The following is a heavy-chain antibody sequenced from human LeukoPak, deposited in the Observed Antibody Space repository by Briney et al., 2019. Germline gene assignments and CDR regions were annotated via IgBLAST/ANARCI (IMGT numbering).Heavy chain of an antibody. CDR1: GFTFSSYG. CDR2: ISYDGSNK. CDR3: ANGRGYSYGPKGEFDY. J-gene: IGHJ4*02. D-gene: IGHD5-18*01. V-gene: IGHV3-30*18. Sequence: GGSLRLSCAASGFTFSSYGMHWVRQAPGKGLEWVAVISYDGSNKYYADSVKGRFTISRDNSKNTLYLQMNSLRAEDTAVYYCANGRGYSYGPKGEFDYWGQGTLSPSPQ.